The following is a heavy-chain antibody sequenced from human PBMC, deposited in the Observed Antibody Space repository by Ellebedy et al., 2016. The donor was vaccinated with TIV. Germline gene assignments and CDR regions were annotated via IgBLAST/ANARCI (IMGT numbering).Heavy chain of an antibody. CDR2: INHSGST. Sequence: SQTLSLTCXVYGGSFSGYYWSWIRQPPGKGLEWIGEINHSGSTNYNPSLKSRVTISVDTSKNQFSLKLSSVTAADTAVYYCARDLGIAASPGWGQGTLVTVSS. CDR1: GGSFSGYY. J-gene: IGHJ4*02. D-gene: IGHD6-13*01. V-gene: IGHV4-34*01. CDR3: ARDLGIAASPG.